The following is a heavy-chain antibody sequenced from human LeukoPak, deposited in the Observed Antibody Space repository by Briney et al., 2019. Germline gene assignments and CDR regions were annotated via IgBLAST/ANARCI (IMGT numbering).Heavy chain of an antibody. CDR1: GFTFSDYY. V-gene: IGHV3-11*04. CDR3: ARGRVAVRGDAFDI. Sequence: GGSLRLSCAASGFTFSDYYMSWIRQAPGKGLEWVSYISSSGSTIYYAGSVKGRFTISRDNAKNSLYLQMNSLRAEDTAVYYCARGRVAVRGDAFDIWGQGTMVTVSS. CDR2: ISSSGSTI. J-gene: IGHJ3*02. D-gene: IGHD6-19*01.